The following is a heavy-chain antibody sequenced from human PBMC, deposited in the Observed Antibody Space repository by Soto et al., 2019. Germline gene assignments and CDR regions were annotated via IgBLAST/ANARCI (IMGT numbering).Heavy chain of an antibody. J-gene: IGHJ6*01. D-gene: IGHD6-6*01. V-gene: IGHV3-21*01. Sequence: EVQLVESGGGLVKPGGSLRLSCAASGFTFSSYSMNWVRQAPGKGLEWVSSISSSSSYIYYADSVKGRFTISRDNAKNSLYLQMNSPRAEDTAVYYCARDKGGFRGIAARPNYGMDVW. CDR3: ARDKGGFRGIAARPNYGMDV. CDR1: GFTFSSYS. CDR2: ISSSSSYI.